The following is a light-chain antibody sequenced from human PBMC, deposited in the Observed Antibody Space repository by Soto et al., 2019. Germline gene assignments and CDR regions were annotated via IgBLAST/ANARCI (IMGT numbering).Light chain of an antibody. V-gene: IGKV1-33*01. CDR2: DAS. Sequence: PSSVYASVGDRLNVTCQPSHYINNYFNWYQQKPGKAPKLLIHDASNLETGVPSRFSGSGSGPGFTFTISSLQTEDTATYYCHQYENSITFGQGTRLEIK. CDR1: HYINNY. J-gene: IGKJ5*01. CDR3: HQYENSIT.